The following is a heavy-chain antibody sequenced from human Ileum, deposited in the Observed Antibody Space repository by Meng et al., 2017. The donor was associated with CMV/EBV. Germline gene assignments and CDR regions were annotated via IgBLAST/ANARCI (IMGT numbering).Heavy chain of an antibody. V-gene: IGHV1-2*02. D-gene: IGHD2-2*01. CDR3: ARRGCSSTSCYGDNWFDP. J-gene: IGHJ5*02. CDR2: INPNSGGT. Sequence: TFTGYYMHWVRQAPGQGLEWMGWINPNSGGTNYAQKFQGRVTMTRDTSISTAYMELSRLRSDDTAVYYCARRGCSSTSCYGDNWFDPWGQGTLVTVS. CDR1: TFTGYY.